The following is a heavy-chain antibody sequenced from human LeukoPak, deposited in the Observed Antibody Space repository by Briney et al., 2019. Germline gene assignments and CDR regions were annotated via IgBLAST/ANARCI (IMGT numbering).Heavy chain of an antibody. D-gene: IGHD1-26*01. V-gene: IGHV4-61*08. J-gene: IGHJ4*02. CDR2: IYYIRNT. CDR3: ARTQSQSGSYRYYFGY. CDR1: GGSVGSAGYY. Sequence: SETLSLTCTVSGGSVGSAGYYWSWIRQPPGGGLEWIGYIYYIRNTNYNPSLKSRVTMSLDPSKNQFSLKLNSVTAADTAVYYCARTQSQSGSYRYYFGYWGQGTLVAVSS.